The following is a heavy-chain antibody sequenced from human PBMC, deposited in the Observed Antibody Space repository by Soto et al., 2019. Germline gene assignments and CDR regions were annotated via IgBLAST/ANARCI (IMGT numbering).Heavy chain of an antibody. D-gene: IGHD3-10*01. Sequence: QVQLQESGPGLVKPSETLSLTCTVSGGSVGSGSYYWSWIRQPPGKGLEWIGYIYYSGSTNYNPSLKSRVTISVDTSKNQFSLKLSSVTAADTAVYYCAAPYYYGSGRIDYWGQGTLVTVSS. CDR2: IYYSGST. V-gene: IGHV4-61*01. J-gene: IGHJ4*02. CDR3: AAPYYYGSGRIDY. CDR1: GGSVGSGSYY.